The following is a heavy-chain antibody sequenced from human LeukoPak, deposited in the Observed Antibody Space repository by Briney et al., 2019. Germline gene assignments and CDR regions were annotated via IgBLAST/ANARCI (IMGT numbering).Heavy chain of an antibody. CDR3: ARAGIGSTWYSMDV. D-gene: IGHD1-26*01. CDR1: GYTFTGFY. J-gene: IGHJ6*03. Sequence: ASVKVSCKASGYTFTGFYIHWVRQAPGRGLEWLGCISPDSGGTNSAQKFQGRVTMTRDTSISTAYMEVSRLTSDDTAVYYCARAGIGSTWYSMDVWGKGTTVTVSS. V-gene: IGHV1-2*02. CDR2: ISPDSGGT.